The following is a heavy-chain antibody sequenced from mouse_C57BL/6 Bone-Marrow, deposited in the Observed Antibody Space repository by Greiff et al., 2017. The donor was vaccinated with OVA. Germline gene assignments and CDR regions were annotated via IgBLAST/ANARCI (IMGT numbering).Heavy chain of an antibody. J-gene: IGHJ3*01. Sequence: VQLQQSGAELVRPGASVKLSCTASGFNIKDDYMHWVKQRPEQGLEWIGWIDPENGDTEYASKFQGKATITADTSSNTAYLQLSSLTSEDTAVYYCTSYYSNTGFAYWGQGTLVTVSA. CDR1: GFNIKDDY. D-gene: IGHD2-5*01. CDR3: TSYYSNTGFAY. CDR2: IDPENGDT. V-gene: IGHV14-4*01.